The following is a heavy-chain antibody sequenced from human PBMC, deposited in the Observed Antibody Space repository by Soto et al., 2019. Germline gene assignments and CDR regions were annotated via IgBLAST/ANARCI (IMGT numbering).Heavy chain of an antibody. CDR2: IYYSGST. Sequence: SATLSLTCTVSGGSISSSSYYWGWIRQPPGKGLKRIGSIYYSGSTYYNTSLKSRETISVDTSKNQFSLKLSSVTASDTAVYYCARPGIAAAGRYYYYGMDVWGQGTTVT. D-gene: IGHD6-13*01. CDR3: ARPGIAAAGRYYYYGMDV. CDR1: GGSISSSSYY. J-gene: IGHJ6*02. V-gene: IGHV4-39*01.